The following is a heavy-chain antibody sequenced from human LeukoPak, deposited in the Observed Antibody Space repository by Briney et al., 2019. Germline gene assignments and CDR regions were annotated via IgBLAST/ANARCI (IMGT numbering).Heavy chain of an antibody. V-gene: IGHV1-18*01. D-gene: IGHD3-22*01. CDR3: ARIHSYDSSGPDY. J-gene: IGHJ4*02. Sequence: ASVKVSCKASDYTFTNFGISWVRQAPGQGLEWMGWINTYNGDTDYAQKFQGRVTITRDTSASTAYMELSSLRSEDTAVYYCARIHSYDSSGPDYWGQGTLVTVSS. CDR2: INTYNGDT. CDR1: DYTFTNFG.